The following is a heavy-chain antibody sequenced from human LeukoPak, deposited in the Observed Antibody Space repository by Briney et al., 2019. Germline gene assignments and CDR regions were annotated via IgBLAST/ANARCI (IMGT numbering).Heavy chain of an antibody. CDR2: IYYRGST. V-gene: IGHV4-39*07. D-gene: IGHD3-16*01. J-gene: IGHJ5*02. Sequence: PSETLSLTCAVSGGSISSSTYFWGWIRQPPGKGLEWIGSIYYRGSTNYNPSLNSRVTISVDKSKNQFSLKLTSVTAADTAVYYCARLIMITLGGEWFDPWGQGTPVTVSS. CDR3: ARLIMITLGGEWFDP. CDR1: GGSISSSTYF.